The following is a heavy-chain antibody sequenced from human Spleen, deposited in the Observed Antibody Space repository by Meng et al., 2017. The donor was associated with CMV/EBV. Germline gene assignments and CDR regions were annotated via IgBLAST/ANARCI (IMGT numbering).Heavy chain of an antibody. CDR3: ARDAGEIFGVVTVNSFDP. J-gene: IGHJ5*02. V-gene: IGHV3-7*01. CDR1: GFTFSRYW. D-gene: IGHD3-3*01. CDR2: RKQDGSEK. Sequence: GESLKISCVASGFTFSRYWMNWVRQAPGKGLEWVANRKQDGSEKNSVNSVRGRFTISRDNAKNSLYLQMNSLRAEDTAVYYCARDAGEIFGVVTVNSFDPWGQGTLVTVSS.